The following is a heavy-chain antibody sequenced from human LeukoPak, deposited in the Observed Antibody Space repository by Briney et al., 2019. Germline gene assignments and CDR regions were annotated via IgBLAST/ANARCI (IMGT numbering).Heavy chain of an antibody. CDR1: GGSISSGSYY. J-gene: IGHJ3*02. CDR3: ARDYVDRYCSSTSCPNGDAFDI. V-gene: IGHV4-61*02. CDR2: IYTSGST. Sequence: PSETLSLTCTVSGGSISSGSYYWSWIRQPAGKGLEWIGRIYTSGSTNYNPSLKSRVTIPVDTSKNQFSLKLSSVTAADTAVYYCARDYVDRYCSSTSCPNGDAFDIWGQGTMVTVSS. D-gene: IGHD2-2*01.